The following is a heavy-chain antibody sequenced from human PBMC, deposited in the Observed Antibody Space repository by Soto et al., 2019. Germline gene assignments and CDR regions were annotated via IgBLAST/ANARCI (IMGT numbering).Heavy chain of an antibody. J-gene: IGHJ6*03. Sequence: SVKVSCKASGGTFSSYAISWVRQAPGQGLEWMGRIIPILGIANYAQKFQGRVTITADKSTSTAYMELSSLRSEDTAVYYCARYRGYGDRNYYYYYYMDVWGKGTTVTVSS. CDR3: ARYRGYGDRNYYYYYYMDV. D-gene: IGHD4-17*01. V-gene: IGHV1-69*04. CDR2: IIPILGIA. CDR1: GGTFSSYA.